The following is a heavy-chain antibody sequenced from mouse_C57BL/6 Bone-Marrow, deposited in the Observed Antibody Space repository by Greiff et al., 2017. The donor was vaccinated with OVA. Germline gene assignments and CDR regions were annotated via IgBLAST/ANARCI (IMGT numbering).Heavy chain of an antibody. Sequence: EVHLVESGGGLVKPGGSLKLSCAASGFTFSDYGMHWVRQAPEKGLEWVAYISSGSSTIYYAATVKGRFTISSDTAKNTLFLQMTSLRSEDTAMYYCARDYYGMAYWGQGTLVTVSA. V-gene: IGHV5-17*01. CDR1: GFTFSDYG. D-gene: IGHD1-1*01. CDR2: ISSGSSTI. J-gene: IGHJ3*01. CDR3: ARDYYGMAY.